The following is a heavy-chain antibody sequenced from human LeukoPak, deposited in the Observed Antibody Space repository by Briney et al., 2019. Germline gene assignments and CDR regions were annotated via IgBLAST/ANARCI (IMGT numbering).Heavy chain of an antibody. V-gene: IGHV4-34*01. Sequence: PSETLSLTCAVYGGSFSGYYWSWIRQPPGKGLEWIGEINHSGSTNYNPSLKSRVTISVDTSKNQFSLRLSSVTAADTAVYYCARSSYGLPDYWGQGTLVTVSS. CDR2: INHSGST. CDR3: ARSSYGLPDY. J-gene: IGHJ4*02. D-gene: IGHD2-2*01. CDR1: GGSFSGYY.